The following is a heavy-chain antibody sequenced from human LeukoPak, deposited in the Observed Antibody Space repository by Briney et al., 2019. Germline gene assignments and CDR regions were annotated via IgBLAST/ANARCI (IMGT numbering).Heavy chain of an antibody. CDR2: IKDFGSEK. J-gene: IGHJ4*02. Sequence: GGSLRLSCAASGFTFSNYWMSWVRQAPGKGLEWVANIKDFGSEKYHVDSVKGRFTISRDNAKNSLYLQMNSLRAEDTALYYCVRTRVVVTAYFDYWGQGTLVTVSS. D-gene: IGHD2-21*02. V-gene: IGHV3-7*01. CDR3: VRTRVVVTAYFDY. CDR1: GFTFSNYW.